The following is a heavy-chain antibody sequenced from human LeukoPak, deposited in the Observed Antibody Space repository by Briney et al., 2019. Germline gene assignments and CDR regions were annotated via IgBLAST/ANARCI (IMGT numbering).Heavy chain of an antibody. CDR2: INSDGSST. CDR1: GFTFGIYW. J-gene: IGHJ6*02. D-gene: IGHD6-13*01. Sequence: GGSLRLSCTASGFTFGIYWMHWVRQAPGKGLVWVSRINSDGSSTSYADSVEGRFTISRDNAKNTLHLQMNSLRAEDTAVYYCARNMYSSSWGYYYGMDVWGQGTTVTVSS. V-gene: IGHV3-74*01. CDR3: ARNMYSSSWGYYYGMDV.